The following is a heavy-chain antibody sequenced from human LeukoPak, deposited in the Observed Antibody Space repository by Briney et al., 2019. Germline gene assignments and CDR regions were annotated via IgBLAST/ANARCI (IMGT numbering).Heavy chain of an antibody. CDR2: ITDSGGDT. CDR3: AKGSAAARPYYFDF. V-gene: IGHV3-23*01. Sequence: GGSLRLSCAASGFTFSNAWMGWVRQAPGEGLEWISAITDSGGDTYYADSVKGRFTISRDNSKSTLDLQMNSLRVEDTAVYYCAKGSAAARPYYFDFWGQGTLVTVSS. D-gene: IGHD6-6*01. J-gene: IGHJ4*02. CDR1: GFTFSNAW.